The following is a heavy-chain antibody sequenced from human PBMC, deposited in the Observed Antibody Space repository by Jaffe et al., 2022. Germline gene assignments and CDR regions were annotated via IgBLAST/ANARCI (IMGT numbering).Heavy chain of an antibody. Sequence: EVQLVESGGGLVQPGGSLRLSCAASGFTFSSYSMNWVRQAPGKGLEWVSYISSSSSTIYYADSVKGRFTISRDNAKNSLYLQMNSLRAEDTAVYYCARDPDGDYGWFDYWGQGTLVTVSS. D-gene: IGHD4-17*01. V-gene: IGHV3-48*01. J-gene: IGHJ4*02. CDR2: ISSSSSTI. CDR3: ARDPDGDYGWFDY. CDR1: GFTFSSYS.